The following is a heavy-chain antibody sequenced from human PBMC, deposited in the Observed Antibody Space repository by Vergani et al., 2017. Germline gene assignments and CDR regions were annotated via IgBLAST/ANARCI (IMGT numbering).Heavy chain of an antibody. CDR3: GRDQYKMSSSCNYCYGMDV. CDR1: GYTFTSYG. D-gene: IGHD6-13*01. J-gene: IGHJ6*02. V-gene: IGHV1-18*04. CDR2: ISAYNGNT. Sequence: QVQLVQSGAEVKKPGASVKVSCKASGYTFTSYGISWVRQAPGQGLEWMGWISAYNGNTNYAQKLQGRVTMTTDTSTSAAYVELRSLGSDDTAVYYCGRDQYKMSSSCNYCYGMDVWGQGTTVTVSS.